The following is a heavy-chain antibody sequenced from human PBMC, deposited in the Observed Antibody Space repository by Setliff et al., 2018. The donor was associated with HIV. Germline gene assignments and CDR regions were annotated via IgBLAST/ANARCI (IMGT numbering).Heavy chain of an antibody. D-gene: IGHD6-19*01. J-gene: IGHJ4*02. CDR2: ISSSSSYT. CDR3: AREATPRHSSGWVYFDY. Sequence: GSLRLSCAASGFTFSSYSMNWVRQAPGKGLEWVSSISSSSSYTNYADSVKGRFTMSRDNAKDSVYLQMNTLRVEDTAVYYCAREATPRHSSGWVYFDYWGQGMMVTVSS. V-gene: IGHV3-21*01. CDR1: GFTFSSYS.